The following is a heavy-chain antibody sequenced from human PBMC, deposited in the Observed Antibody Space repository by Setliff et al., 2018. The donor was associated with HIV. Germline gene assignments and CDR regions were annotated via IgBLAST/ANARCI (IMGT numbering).Heavy chain of an antibody. J-gene: IGHJ4*02. D-gene: IGHD6-6*01. CDR1: GYTFTSYG. CDR2: INPNSGGT. CDR3: ARDIAAWGYFDY. Sequence: ASVKVSCKASGYTFTSYGISWVRQAPGQGLEWMGRINPNSGGTNYAQRFQGRVTMTTDTSTSTAYMELRSLRSDDTAVYYCARDIAAWGYFDYWGQGTLVTVSS. V-gene: IGHV1-18*01.